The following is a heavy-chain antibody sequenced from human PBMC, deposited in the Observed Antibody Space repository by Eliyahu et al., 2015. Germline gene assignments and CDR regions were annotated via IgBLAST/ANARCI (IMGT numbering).Heavy chain of an antibody. Sequence: QLQLQESGPGLVKPSETLSLTCTXSGGXIXXRTYYWGWXRXPPGKGXEWIGSIYXGEDPRYYNPSLRSRVTMSVDTSQTQVSLRVTSVTAADTAVYYCVRHYCSGGRCYNSYFYGMDVWGQGTTVTVSS. CDR3: VRHYCSGGRCYNSYFYGMDV. CDR2: IYXGEDPR. CDR1: GGXIXXRTYY. V-gene: IGHV4-39*01. J-gene: IGHJ6*02. D-gene: IGHD2-15*01.